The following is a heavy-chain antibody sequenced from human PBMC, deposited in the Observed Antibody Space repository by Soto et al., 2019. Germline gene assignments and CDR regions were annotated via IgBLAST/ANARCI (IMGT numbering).Heavy chain of an antibody. CDR1: GGSISSGDYY. Sequence: QVQLQESGPGLVKPSQTLSLTCTVSGGSISSGDYYWSWIRQPPGKGLEWIGYIYYSGSTYYNPSLKSRVTLSVDTSKNQFSLKLSSVTAADTAVYYCARTGGSSGYSFDYWGQGTLVTVSS. V-gene: IGHV4-30-4*01. CDR2: IYYSGST. J-gene: IGHJ4*02. D-gene: IGHD3-22*01. CDR3: ARTGGSSGYSFDY.